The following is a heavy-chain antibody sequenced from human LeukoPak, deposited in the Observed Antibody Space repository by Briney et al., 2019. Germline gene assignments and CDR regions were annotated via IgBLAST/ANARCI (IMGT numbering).Heavy chain of an antibody. J-gene: IGHJ4*02. CDR2: IIPIFGIA. Sequence: ASVKVSCKASGGTFSSYAISWVRQAPGQGLEWMGRIIPIFGIANYAQKFQGRVTITADKSTSTAYMELSSLRSEDTAVYYCAREWELNYYDSSGYYSYNFDYWGQGTLVTVSS. CDR1: GGTFSSYA. V-gene: IGHV1-69*04. D-gene: IGHD3-22*01. CDR3: AREWELNYYDSSGYYSYNFDY.